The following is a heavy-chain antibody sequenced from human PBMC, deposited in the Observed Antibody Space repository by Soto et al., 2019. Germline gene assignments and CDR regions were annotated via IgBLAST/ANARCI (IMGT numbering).Heavy chain of an antibody. CDR2: IIPIFDTA. V-gene: IGHV1-69*12. Sequence: QVHLVQSGAEVKKPGSSVKVSCKASGGTFNSNAISWVRQAPGQGLEWMGGIIPIFDTANYAQKFQGRVTITADESTSTAYMELSSLRSEDTAVYDCARAPGIAGTPDYWGQGTPVSVSS. J-gene: IGHJ4*02. CDR1: GGTFNSNA. D-gene: IGHD6-13*01. CDR3: ARAPGIAGTPDY.